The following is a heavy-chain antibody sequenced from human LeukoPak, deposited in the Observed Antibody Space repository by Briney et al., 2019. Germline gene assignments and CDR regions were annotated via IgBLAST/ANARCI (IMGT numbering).Heavy chain of an antibody. J-gene: IGHJ4*02. Sequence: GGSLRLSCAASGFTFSVYWMSWVRQAPGKGLEWVASIKQDGSEKYYVDSVKGRFTISGDNAKNSLYLQMNSLRAEDTAVYHCARDRATAGIFDYWGQGALVTVSS. CDR2: IKQDGSEK. CDR1: GFTFSVYW. D-gene: IGHD6-13*01. CDR3: ARDRATAGIFDY. V-gene: IGHV3-7*01.